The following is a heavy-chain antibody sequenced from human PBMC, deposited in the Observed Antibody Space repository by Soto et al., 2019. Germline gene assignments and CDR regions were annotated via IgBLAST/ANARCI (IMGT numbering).Heavy chain of an antibody. V-gene: IGHV3-15*01. CDR1: GFTFSNAW. J-gene: IGHJ4*02. CDR2: IKSKTDGGTT. Sequence: GGSLRHSCAATGFTFSNAWMIWVRQAPGKGLEWVGRIKSKTDGGTTDYAAPVKGRFTISRDDSKNTLYLQMNSLKTEDTAVYYCTTDYSIAAAGQIDYWGQGTLVTVSS. CDR3: TTDYSIAAAGQIDY. D-gene: IGHD6-13*01.